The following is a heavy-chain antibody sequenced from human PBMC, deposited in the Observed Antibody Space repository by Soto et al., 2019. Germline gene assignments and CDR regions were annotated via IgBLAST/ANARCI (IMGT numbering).Heavy chain of an antibody. D-gene: IGHD3-10*01. V-gene: IGHV1-69*13. CDR2: IIPIFGTA. CDR1: GGTFSSYA. J-gene: IGHJ4*02. CDR3: ARESRFSNPYGSGSYWDY. Sequence: SVKVSCKASGGTFSSYAISWVRQAPGQGLEWMGGIIPIFGTANYAQKFQGRVTITADESTSTAYMELSSLRSEDTAVYYCARESRFSNPYGSGSYWDYWGQGTLVTVSS.